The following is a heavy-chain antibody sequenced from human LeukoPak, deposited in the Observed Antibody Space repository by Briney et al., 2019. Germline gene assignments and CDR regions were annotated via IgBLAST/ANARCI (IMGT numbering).Heavy chain of an antibody. Sequence: PSETLSLTCTVSGGSISSYYWSWIRQPPGKGLEWIGYIYYSGSTNYNPSLKSRVTISVDTSKNQFSLKLSSVTAADTAVYYCARVGRGYSSLYYYYYMDVWGKGTTVTISS. CDR1: GGSISSYY. V-gene: IGHV4-59*01. J-gene: IGHJ6*03. CDR2: IYYSGST. CDR3: ARVGRGYSSLYYYYYMDV. D-gene: IGHD5-18*01.